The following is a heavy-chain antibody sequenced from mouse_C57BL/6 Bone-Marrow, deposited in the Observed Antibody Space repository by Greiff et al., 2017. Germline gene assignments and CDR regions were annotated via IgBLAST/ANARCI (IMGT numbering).Heavy chain of an antibody. CDR1: GFTFSDYY. D-gene: IGHD2-1*01. V-gene: IGHV5-12*01. J-gene: IGHJ4*01. CDR2: ISNGGGST. CDR3: ASIYYGNPYAMDY. Sequence: EVKVVESGGGLVQPGGSLKLSCAASGFTFSDYYMYWVRQTPEKRLEWVAYISNGGGSTYYPDTVKGRFTISRDNAKNTLYLQMSRLKSEDTAMYYCASIYYGNPYAMDYWGQGTSVTVSS.